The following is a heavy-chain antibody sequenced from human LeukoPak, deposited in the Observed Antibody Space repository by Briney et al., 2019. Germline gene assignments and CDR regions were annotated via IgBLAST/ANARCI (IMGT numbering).Heavy chain of an antibody. V-gene: IGHV1-8*01. D-gene: IGHD5-24*01. CDR1: GYTFTSYG. CDR3: ARGRWQPHNWFDP. CDR2: MNPNSGNT. J-gene: IGHJ5*02. Sequence: ASVKVSCKASGYTFTSYGINWVRQATGQGLEWMGWMNPNSGNTGYAQKFQGRVTMTRNTSISTAYMELSSLRSEDTAVYYCARGRWQPHNWFDPWGQGTLVTVSS.